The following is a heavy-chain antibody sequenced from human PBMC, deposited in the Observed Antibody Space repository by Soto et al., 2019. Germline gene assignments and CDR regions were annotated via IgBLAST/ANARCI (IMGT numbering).Heavy chain of an antibody. J-gene: IGHJ4*02. V-gene: IGHV3-64D*06. CDR1: GFTIITCA. Sequence: PGGYLRLSGSVSGFTIITCAMHGVRHAPGKGLEYVASSSSNGDSTYYADSVKGRFTISRDNSKNTLYLQMSSLRAEDTALYYCVKDRYVDYWGQGIQVTVSS. CDR3: VKDRYVDY. D-gene: IGHD2-2*01. CDR2: SSSNGDST.